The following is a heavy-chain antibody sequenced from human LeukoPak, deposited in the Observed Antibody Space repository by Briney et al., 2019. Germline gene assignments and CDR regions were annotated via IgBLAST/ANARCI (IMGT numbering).Heavy chain of an antibody. V-gene: IGHV4-31*03. CDR1: GGSISSGGYY. CDR3: ASLVWGAYYFDY. Sequence: KPSETLSLTCTVSGGSISSGGYYWSWIRQHPGKGLEWIGYIYYSGSTYYNPSLKSRVTISVDTSKNQFSLKLSSVTAADTAVYYCASLVWGAYYFDYWGQGTVVTVSS. D-gene: IGHD3-16*01. CDR2: IYYSGST. J-gene: IGHJ4*02.